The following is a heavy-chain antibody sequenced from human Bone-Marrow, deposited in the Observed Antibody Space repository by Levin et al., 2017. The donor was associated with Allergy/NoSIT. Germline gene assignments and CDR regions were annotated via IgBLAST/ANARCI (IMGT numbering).Heavy chain of an antibody. CDR2: ISFDGTNK. Sequence: PGGSLRLSCAASGFNFRAYVMHWVRQAPGKGLEWLAIISFDGTNKYSADSVKGRFTVSRDNSNNTLHLEMHGLRTTDTAVYYCARDGALDTEGSSFDYWGRGTQVTVSS. CDR1: GFNFRAYV. D-gene: IGHD1-1*01. J-gene: IGHJ4*02. V-gene: IGHV3-30*03. CDR3: ARDGALDTEGSSFDY.